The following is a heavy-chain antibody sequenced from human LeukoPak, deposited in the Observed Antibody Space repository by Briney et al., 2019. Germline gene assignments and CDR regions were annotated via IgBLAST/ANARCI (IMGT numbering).Heavy chain of an antibody. CDR2: ISGSGGST. D-gene: IGHD3-22*01. Sequence: GCLRVSCTAPGFTFFDDALHCVRQAPGEGLEWVSAISGSGGSTYYADSVKGRFTISRDNSKNTLYLQMNSLRAEDTAVYYCALRITMIVVVRKWGQGTLVTVSS. V-gene: IGHV3-23*01. J-gene: IGHJ4*02. CDR1: GFTFFDDA. CDR3: ALRITMIVVVRK.